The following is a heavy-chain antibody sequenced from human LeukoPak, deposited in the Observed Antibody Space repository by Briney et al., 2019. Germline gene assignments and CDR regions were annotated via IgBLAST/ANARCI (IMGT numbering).Heavy chain of an antibody. CDR1: GFTFSSYC. J-gene: IGHJ4*02. Sequence: GGSLRLSCAASGFTFSSYCMNWVRQAPGRGLEWVSSISRSSSSIYYADSVKGRFTISRDNAKNSLYLQMNSLRAEDTAVYYCARVGSSSGYALYFDYWGQGTLVTVSS. D-gene: IGHD5-12*01. CDR3: ARVGSSSGYALYFDY. V-gene: IGHV3-21*01. CDR2: ISRSSSSI.